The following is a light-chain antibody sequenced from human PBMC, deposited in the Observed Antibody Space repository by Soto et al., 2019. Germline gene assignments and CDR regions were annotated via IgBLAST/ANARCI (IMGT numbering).Light chain of an antibody. Sequence: QSALTQPASVSGSPGQSITISCTGTSSDIGAYNFVSWYQQHPGKAPKLMLYDVNIRPSGVSNRFSGSKSGNTASLTISGLQAEDEADYYCTSWTTSSTMIFGGVPQLTV. CDR1: SSDIGAYNF. CDR3: TSWTTSSTMI. CDR2: DVN. J-gene: IGLJ2*01. V-gene: IGLV2-14*03.